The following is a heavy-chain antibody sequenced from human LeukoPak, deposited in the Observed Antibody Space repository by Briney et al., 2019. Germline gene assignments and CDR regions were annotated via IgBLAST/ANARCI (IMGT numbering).Heavy chain of an antibody. D-gene: IGHD1-26*01. J-gene: IGHJ4*02. CDR2: INPSGGST. Sequence: ASVKVSCKASGYTFTSYYMHWVRRAPGQGLEWMGIINPSGGSTSYAQKFQGRVTMTRDTSTSTVYMELSSLRSEDTAVYYCAREAGGATLPDYWGQGTLVTVSS. V-gene: IGHV1-46*01. CDR3: AREAGGATLPDY. CDR1: GYTFTSYY.